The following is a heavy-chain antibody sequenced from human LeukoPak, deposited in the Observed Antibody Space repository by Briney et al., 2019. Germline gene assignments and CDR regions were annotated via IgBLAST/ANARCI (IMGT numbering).Heavy chain of an antibody. CDR1: GYTFTSYG. CDR3: AKEVRIGFRLRLGELSFSDYFDY. J-gene: IGHJ4*02. D-gene: IGHD3-16*02. CDR2: ISAYNGNT. Sequence: ASVKVSCKASGYTFTSYGISWVRQAPGQGLEWMGWISAYNGNTNYAQKLQGRVTMTTDTSTSTAYMELRSLRSDDTAVYYCAKEVRIGFRLRLGELSFSDYFDYWGQGTLVTVSS. V-gene: IGHV1-18*01.